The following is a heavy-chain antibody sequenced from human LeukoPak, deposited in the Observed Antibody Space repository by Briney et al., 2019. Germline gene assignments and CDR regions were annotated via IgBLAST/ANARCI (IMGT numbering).Heavy chain of an antibody. V-gene: IGHV4-59*01. Sequence: SETLSLTCTVSGGSISTYYWSWIRQPPGKGLEWIGNIDYSGSTNYNPSLRSRVAISEDTSKNQFSLKLTSVIAADTAVYYCARDRPLYGMDVWGQGTTVTVSS. CDR3: ARDRPLYGMDV. CDR1: GGSISTYY. J-gene: IGHJ6*02. D-gene: IGHD6-6*01. CDR2: IDYSGST.